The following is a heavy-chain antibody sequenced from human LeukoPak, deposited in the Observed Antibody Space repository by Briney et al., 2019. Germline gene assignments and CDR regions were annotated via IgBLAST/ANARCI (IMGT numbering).Heavy chain of an antibody. Sequence: GGSLRLSCAVSGLNFRSHGMHWVRQAPGNGLEWMAHIRYDGSTTDFADSVKGRFIISRDNPRNTLYLQMNTLRAEDTAVYYCATDGGGTLDYYYMDVWGKGTTVIVSS. J-gene: IGHJ6*03. D-gene: IGHD1-7*01. CDR2: IRYDGSTT. V-gene: IGHV3-30*02. CDR1: GLNFRSHG. CDR3: ATDGGGTLDYYYMDV.